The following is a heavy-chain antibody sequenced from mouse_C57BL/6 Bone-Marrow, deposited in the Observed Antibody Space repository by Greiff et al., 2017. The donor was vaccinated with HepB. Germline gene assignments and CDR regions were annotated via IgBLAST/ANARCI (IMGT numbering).Heavy chain of an antibody. V-gene: IGHV6-3*01. Sequence: EVQVVESGGGLVQPGGSMKLSCVASGFTFSNYWMNWVRQSPEKGLEWVAQIRLKSDNYATHYAESVKGRFTISRDDSKSSVYLQMNNLRAEDTGIYYCTGPWLLYYYAMDYWGQGTSVTVSS. J-gene: IGHJ4*01. CDR1: GFTFSNYW. CDR3: TGPWLLYYYAMDY. D-gene: IGHD2-3*01. CDR2: IRLKSDNYAT.